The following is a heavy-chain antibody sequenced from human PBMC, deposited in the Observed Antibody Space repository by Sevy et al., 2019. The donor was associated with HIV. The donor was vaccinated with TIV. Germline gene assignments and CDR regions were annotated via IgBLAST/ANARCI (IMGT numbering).Heavy chain of an antibody. CDR1: GFTFSNYA. J-gene: IGHJ4*01. CDR2: FSFGCGKI. D-gene: IGHD2-2*01. CDR3: EGERCSNPYDY. Sequence: GGSLRLSCAASGFTFSNYAMSWVRQAPGKGLEWVSTFSFGCGKINYADSVKGRFTIFRDNSKNTLYLQMNSLRAEDTALYCCEGERCSNPYDYWGQGTTVTVSS. V-gene: IGHV3-23*01.